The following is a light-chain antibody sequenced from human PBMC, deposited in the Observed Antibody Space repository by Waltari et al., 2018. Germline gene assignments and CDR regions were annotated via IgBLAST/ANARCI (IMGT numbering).Light chain of an antibody. CDR1: QDISSA. CDR2: DAS. Sequence: AIQLTQSPSSLSASVGDTVTITCRASQDISSALAWYQLRPGKAPKFLIYDASILESGVPSRFRGSGSGTDFTLTISSLQPDDFAVYYCQQYNNWPPYTFGQGTKLDIK. J-gene: IGKJ2*01. CDR3: QQYNNWPPYT. V-gene: IGKV1D-13*01.